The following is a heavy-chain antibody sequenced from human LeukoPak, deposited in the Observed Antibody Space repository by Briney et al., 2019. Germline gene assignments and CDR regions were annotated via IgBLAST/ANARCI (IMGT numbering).Heavy chain of an antibody. Sequence: PSETLSLTCAVYGGSFSGYYWSWIRQPPGKGLEWIGEINHSGSTNYNPSLKSRVTISVDTSKNQFSLKQSSVTAADTAVYSCARDRYGDSWGQGTLVTVSS. V-gene: IGHV4-34*01. CDR3: ARDRYGDS. CDR2: INHSGST. D-gene: IGHD4-17*01. J-gene: IGHJ4*02. CDR1: GGSFSGYY.